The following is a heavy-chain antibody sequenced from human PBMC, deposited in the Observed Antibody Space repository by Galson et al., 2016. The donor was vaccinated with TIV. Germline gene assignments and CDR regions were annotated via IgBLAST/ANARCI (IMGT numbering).Heavy chain of an antibody. J-gene: IGHJ3*02. V-gene: IGHV3-74*01. Sequence: SLRLSCAASGFTFNTYWMHWVRQAPGKGLVWVSRINSDGSTISYVDSVKGRLTISRDNAKNTLYLQMNSLRAEDTALYYCARTHDIALSPFYIWGQGTMVAVSS. CDR1: GFTFNTYW. CDR3: ARTHDIALSPFYI. D-gene: IGHD5-12*01. CDR2: INSDGSTI.